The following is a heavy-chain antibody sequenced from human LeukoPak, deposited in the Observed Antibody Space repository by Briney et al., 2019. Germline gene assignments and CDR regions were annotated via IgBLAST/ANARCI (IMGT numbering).Heavy chain of an antibody. Sequence: SETLSLTCTVSGGSISSYYWSWIRQPPGKGLEWIGYIYYSGSTNYNPSLKSRVTISVDTSKNQFSLKLSSVTAADTAVYYCARDLGEAAAGSQDNWFDPWGQGTLVTVSS. CDR1: GGSISSYY. CDR2: IYYSGST. V-gene: IGHV4-59*12. CDR3: ARDLGEAAAGSQDNWFDP. D-gene: IGHD6-13*01. J-gene: IGHJ5*02.